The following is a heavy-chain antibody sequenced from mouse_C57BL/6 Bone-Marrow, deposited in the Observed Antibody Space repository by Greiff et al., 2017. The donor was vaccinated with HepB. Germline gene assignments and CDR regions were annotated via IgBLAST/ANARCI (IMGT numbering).Heavy chain of an antibody. D-gene: IGHD2-4*01. V-gene: IGHV1-50*01. Sequence: QVQLQQPGAELVKPGASVKLSCKASGYTFTSYWMQWVKQRPGQGLEWIGEIDPSDSYTNYNQKFKGKATLTVDTSSSTAYMQLSSLTSEDSAVYYCALYYDYDVGYWGQGTTPTVSS. CDR2: IDPSDSYT. J-gene: IGHJ2*01. CDR3: ALYYDYDVGY. CDR1: GYTFTSYW.